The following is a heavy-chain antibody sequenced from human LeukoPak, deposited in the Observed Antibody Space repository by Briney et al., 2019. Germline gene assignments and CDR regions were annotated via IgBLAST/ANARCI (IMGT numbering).Heavy chain of an antibody. Sequence: SETLSLTCTVSGGSISSSSYYWGWIRQPPGKGLEWIGEINHSGSTNYNPSLKSRVTISVDTSKNQFSLKLSSVTAADTAVYYCARTTIFGVVPSFDYWGQGTLVTVSS. CDR2: INHSGST. CDR1: GGSISSSSYY. V-gene: IGHV4-39*07. J-gene: IGHJ4*02. CDR3: ARTTIFGVVPSFDY. D-gene: IGHD3-3*01.